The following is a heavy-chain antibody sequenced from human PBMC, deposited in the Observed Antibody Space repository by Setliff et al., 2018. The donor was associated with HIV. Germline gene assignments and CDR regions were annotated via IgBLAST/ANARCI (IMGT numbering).Heavy chain of an antibody. J-gene: IGHJ5*02. CDR1: GYTFISYG. CDR2: ISAYNGNA. Sequence: GASVKVSCKASGYTFISYGIIWVRQAPGQGLEWMGRISAYNGNANYAQKLQGRVTMTTDTSTSTAYMELRSLRSEDTAVYYCARGLQWLVRGNWFDPWGQGTLVTVSS. CDR3: ARGLQWLVRGNWFDP. V-gene: IGHV1-18*01. D-gene: IGHD6-19*01.